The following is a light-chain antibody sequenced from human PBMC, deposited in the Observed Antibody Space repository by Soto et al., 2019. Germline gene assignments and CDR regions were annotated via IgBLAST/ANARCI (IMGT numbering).Light chain of an antibody. CDR2: SYN. J-gene: IGLJ1*01. CDR3: AAWDDSLNGYV. V-gene: IGLV1-44*01. Sequence: QSVLTQPPSASGTPGQRVTISCSGSSSNIGSNTVNWYQQLPGTAPKLLIYSYNQRPSGVPDRFSGSKSVTSASLAISGLQSGDEADYYCAAWDDSLNGYVFGTGTKVTVL. CDR1: SSNIGSNT.